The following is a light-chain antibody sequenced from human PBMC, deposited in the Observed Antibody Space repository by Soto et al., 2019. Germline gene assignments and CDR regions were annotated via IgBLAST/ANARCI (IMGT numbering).Light chain of an antibody. Sequence: QSVLTQSSSASASLGSSVKLTCTLSSGHSSFIIAWHQQQPGKAPRSLMKLEGDGSYDKGSGVPDRFSGSSSGADRYLTISNLQFEDEADYYCETWDDNTWVFGGGTKLTVL. J-gene: IGLJ3*02. CDR2: LEGDGSY. CDR3: ETWDDNTWV. V-gene: IGLV4-60*02. CDR1: SGHSSFI.